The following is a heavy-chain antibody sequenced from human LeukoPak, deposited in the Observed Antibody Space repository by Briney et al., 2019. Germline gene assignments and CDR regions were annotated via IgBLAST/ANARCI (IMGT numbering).Heavy chain of an antibody. Sequence: GGSLRLSCAASGFTFSSYAMHWVRQAPGKGLEWVAVISYDGSNKYYADSVKGRFTISRDNSKNTLYLQMNSLRAEDTAVYYCHNYYDSSGYSPPSAFDYWGQGTLVTVSS. V-gene: IGHV3-30*04. D-gene: IGHD3-22*01. J-gene: IGHJ4*02. CDR2: ISYDGSNK. CDR1: GFTFSSYA. CDR3: HNYYDSSGYSPPSAFDY.